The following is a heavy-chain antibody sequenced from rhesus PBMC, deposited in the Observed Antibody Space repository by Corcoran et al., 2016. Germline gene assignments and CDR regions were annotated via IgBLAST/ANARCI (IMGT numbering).Heavy chain of an antibody. J-gene: IGHJ5-2*02. CDR2: INGNSGST. CDR3: AILVRTPFMTRQYPNSLDV. Sequence: QVQLQESGPGLVKPSETLSLTCTVSGASISTYLWSWIRQPPAQGPEWSGEINGNSGSTNYHPSLKSLVTISRDTSKNQFSLKRSSVTAADTAVYYCAILVRTPFMTRQYPNSLDVWGRGVLVTVSS. V-gene: IGHV4-80*01. D-gene: IGHD3-22*01. CDR1: GASISTYL.